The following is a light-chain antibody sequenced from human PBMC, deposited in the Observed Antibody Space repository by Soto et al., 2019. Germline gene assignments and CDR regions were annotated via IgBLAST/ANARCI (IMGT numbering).Light chain of an antibody. CDR1: QSVSSSY. CDR3: QQYGSSPPWT. J-gene: IGKJ1*01. CDR2: GAS. V-gene: IGKV3-20*01. Sequence: EIVLTQSPGTLSLSPGERATLSCRASQSVSSSYLALYQQKPGQAPRLLIYGASSRATGIPDRFSGSGSGTDFTLTISRLEPEDFAVYYCQQYGSSPPWTFGQGTKVDI.